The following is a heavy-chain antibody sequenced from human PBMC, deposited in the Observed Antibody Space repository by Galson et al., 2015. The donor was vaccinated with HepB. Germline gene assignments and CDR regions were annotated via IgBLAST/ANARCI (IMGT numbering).Heavy chain of an antibody. V-gene: IGHV4-59*11. CDR1: GGSMSSHY. D-gene: IGHD3-22*01. CDR2: IYYSGTT. CDR3: ARANDSSGFDS. J-gene: IGHJ4*02. Sequence: ETLSLTCSVSGGSMSSHYWNWIRQPPGKGLEWIGFIYYSGTTSYNPSLKSRVTVSVDTSRNQFSLKLRSVTAADTAVYFCARANDSSGFDSWGQGTLVTVSS.